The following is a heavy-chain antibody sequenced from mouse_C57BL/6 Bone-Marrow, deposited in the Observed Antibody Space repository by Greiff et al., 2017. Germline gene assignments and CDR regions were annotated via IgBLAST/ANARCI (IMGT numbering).Heavy chain of an antibody. CDR3: ARKVTTVVAYYAMDY. CDR2: ITPNNGGT. Sequence: EVQLQQSGPELVKPGASVKIPCKASGYTFTDYNMDWVKQSHGKSLEWIGDITPNNGGTIYNQKFKGKATLTVDKSSSTAYMELRSLTSEDTAVYYCARKVTTVVAYYAMDYWGQGTSVTVSS. V-gene: IGHV1-18*01. J-gene: IGHJ4*01. CDR1: GYTFTDYN. D-gene: IGHD1-1*01.